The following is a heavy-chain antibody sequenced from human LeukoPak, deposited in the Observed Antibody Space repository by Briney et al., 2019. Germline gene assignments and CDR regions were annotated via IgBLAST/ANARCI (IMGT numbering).Heavy chain of an antibody. CDR1: GGSISSGSYY. J-gene: IGHJ6*03. Sequence: SQTLSLTCTVSGGSISSGSYYWSWIRQPAGKGLEWIGRIYTSGSTNYNPSLKSRVTISVDTSKNQFSLKLSSVTAADTALYYCARSCSSTSCYTGAYYYYMDVWGKGTTVTVSS. CDR3: ARSCSSTSCYTGAYYYYMDV. D-gene: IGHD2-2*02. V-gene: IGHV4-61*02. CDR2: IYTSGST.